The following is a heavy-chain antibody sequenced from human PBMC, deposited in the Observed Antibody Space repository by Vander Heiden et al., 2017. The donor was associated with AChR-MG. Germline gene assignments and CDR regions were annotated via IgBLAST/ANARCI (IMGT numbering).Heavy chain of an antibody. CDR1: GFSLSTSGVG. Sequence: QIPLKESGPTLVKPTQTLTLTCPFSGFSLSTSGVGVGWIRQPPGKALEWLALIYWDDDKRYSPSLKSRLTITKDTSKNQVVLTMTNMDPVDTATYYCAKQTRSYRYPDYFDYWGQGTLVTVSS. V-gene: IGHV2-5*02. CDR3: AKQTRSYRYPDYFDY. J-gene: IGHJ4*02. CDR2: IYWDDDK. D-gene: IGHD3-16*02.